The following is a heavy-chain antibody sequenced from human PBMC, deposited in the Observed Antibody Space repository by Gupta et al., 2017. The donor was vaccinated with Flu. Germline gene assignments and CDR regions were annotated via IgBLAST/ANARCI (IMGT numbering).Heavy chain of an antibody. V-gene: IGHV3-74*01. Sequence: EVQLVESGGGLVQPGGSLRLSCAASGITFRSYWMHGVRQAPGKGLVWVSRINSDGSSTSYADSVKGRFTISRDNAKNTLYLQMNTLRAEDTAVYYCAKGGARHGDYWGQGTLVTVSS. CDR1: GITFRSYW. J-gene: IGHJ4*02. CDR2: INSDGSST. CDR3: AKGGARHGDY. D-gene: IGHD1-26*01.